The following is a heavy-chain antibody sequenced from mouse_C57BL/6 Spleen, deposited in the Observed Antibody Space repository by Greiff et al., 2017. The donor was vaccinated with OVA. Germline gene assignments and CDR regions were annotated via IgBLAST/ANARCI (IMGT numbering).Heavy chain of an antibody. CDR2: IDPETGGT. J-gene: IGHJ2*01. Sequence: QVQLKESGAELVRPGASVTLSCKASGYTFTDYEMHWVKQTPVHGLEWIGAIDPETGGTAYNQKFKGKAILTADKSSSTAYMELRSLTSEYAAVYYCTRSELLSYFDYWGQGTTLTVSS. D-gene: IGHD1-1*01. V-gene: IGHV1-15*01. CDR1: GYTFTDYE. CDR3: TRSELLSYFDY.